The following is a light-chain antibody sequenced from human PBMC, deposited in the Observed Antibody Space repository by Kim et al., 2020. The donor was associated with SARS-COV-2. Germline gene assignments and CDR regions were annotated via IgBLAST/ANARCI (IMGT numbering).Light chain of an antibody. V-gene: IGLV3-1*01. CDR1: KLGDNY. CDR3: QAWDSSTVV. J-gene: IGLJ2*01. Sequence: SYELTQPPSVSVSPGQTASITCSGDKLGDNYAGWYQQKPGQSPVVVVYQDTKRPSGIPERFSGSSAGNTATLTISGTQAMDEADYYCQAWDSSTVVFGGGTQLTVL. CDR2: QDT.